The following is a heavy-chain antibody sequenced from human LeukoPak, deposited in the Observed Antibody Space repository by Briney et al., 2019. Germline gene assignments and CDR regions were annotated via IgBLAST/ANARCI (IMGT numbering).Heavy chain of an antibody. Sequence: GRSLRLSCAASGFTFSSYAMHWVRQAPGKGLESVAVISYDGSNKYYADSVKGRFTISRDNSKNTLYLQMNSLRAEDTAVYYCARGWSIVVVPAAPLDYWGQGTLVTVSS. CDR2: ISYDGSNK. CDR1: GFTFSSYA. J-gene: IGHJ4*02. CDR3: ARGWSIVVVPAAPLDY. D-gene: IGHD2-2*01. V-gene: IGHV3-30*01.